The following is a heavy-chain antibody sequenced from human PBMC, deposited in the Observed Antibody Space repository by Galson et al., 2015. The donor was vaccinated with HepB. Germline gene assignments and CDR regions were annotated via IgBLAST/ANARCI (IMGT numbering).Heavy chain of an antibody. CDR2: INSDGTST. Sequence: SLRLSCAGSGFTLSDYWMHWVRQSPGKGLVWVSRINSDGTSTTYADSVKGRFTISKDDAKNTLYLQMNSLRVEDTGVYYCVVSNPSSDYWGQGTLVTVSS. V-gene: IGHV3-74*01. D-gene: IGHD6-6*01. CDR3: VVSNPSSDY. CDR1: GFTLSDYW. J-gene: IGHJ4*02.